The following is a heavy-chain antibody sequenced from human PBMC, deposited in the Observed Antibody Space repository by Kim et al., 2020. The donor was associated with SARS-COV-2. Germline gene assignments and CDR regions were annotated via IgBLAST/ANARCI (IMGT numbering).Heavy chain of an antibody. CDR3: AKNIASTGGE. J-gene: IGHJ4*02. V-gene: IGHV3-74*01. CDR1: GLSFSTDW. D-gene: IGHD2-8*02. Sequence: GGSLRLSCAVSGLSFSTDWIHWVRQTPGKGLVWVSRIKTDGSITTYADSVKGRFTIARDNAKNTVFLQMNGLRDEDTAVYYCAKNIASTGGEWGEGTLVTVSP. CDR2: IKTDGSIT.